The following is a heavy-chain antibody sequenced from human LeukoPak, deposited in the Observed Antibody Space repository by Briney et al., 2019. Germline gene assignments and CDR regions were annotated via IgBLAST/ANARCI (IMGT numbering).Heavy chain of an antibody. V-gene: IGHV4-38-2*02. D-gene: IGHD1-26*01. CDR3: ARGVVGATDY. CDR2: IYHSGST. CDR1: GYSISSGYY. Sequence: SETLSLTCTVSGYSISSGYYWGWIRQPPGKGLEWIGSIYHSGSTYYNPSLKSRVTISVDTSKNQFSLKLSSVTAADTAVYYCARGVVGATDYWGQGTLVTVSS. J-gene: IGHJ4*02.